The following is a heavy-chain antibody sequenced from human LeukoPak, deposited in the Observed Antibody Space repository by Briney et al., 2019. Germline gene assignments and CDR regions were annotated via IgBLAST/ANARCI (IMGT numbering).Heavy chain of an antibody. CDR2: ISGSGGST. CDR3: AKCGYDSSGYYLA. D-gene: IGHD3-22*01. CDR1: GFTLSSYA. Sequence: GGSLRLSCAASGFTLSSYAMSWVRQAPGKGLEWVSAISGSGGSTYYADSVKGRFTISRDNSKNTLYLQMNSLRAEDTAVYYCAKCGYDSSGYYLAWGQGTLVTVSS. J-gene: IGHJ5*02. V-gene: IGHV3-23*01.